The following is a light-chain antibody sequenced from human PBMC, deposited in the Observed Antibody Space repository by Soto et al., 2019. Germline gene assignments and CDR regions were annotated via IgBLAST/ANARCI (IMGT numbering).Light chain of an antibody. CDR3: QHYNNGPR. V-gene: IGKV3-15*01. J-gene: IGKJ1*01. CDR2: GAS. Sequence: EIVMTQSPATLSVSPGERATLSCRASQSVSSNLAWYQQKPGQAPRLLIYGASRRATGVPARFSGSGSGTEFTLTITSLQSEDFAVYYCQHYNNGPRFGQGTKVDIK. CDR1: QSVSSN.